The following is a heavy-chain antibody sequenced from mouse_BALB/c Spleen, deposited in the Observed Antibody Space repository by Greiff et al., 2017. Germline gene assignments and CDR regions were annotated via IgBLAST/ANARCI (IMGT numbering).Heavy chain of an antibody. CDR2: IDPENGDT. Sequence: VQLQQSGAELVRSGASVKLSCTASGFNIKDYYMHWVKQRPEQGLEWIGWIDPENGDTEYAPKFQGKATMTADTSSNTAYLQLSSLTSEDTAVYYCHYYRYDGYAMDYWGQGTSVTVSS. J-gene: IGHJ4*01. V-gene: IGHV14-4*02. CDR1: GFNIKDYY. CDR3: HYYRYDGYAMDY. D-gene: IGHD2-14*01.